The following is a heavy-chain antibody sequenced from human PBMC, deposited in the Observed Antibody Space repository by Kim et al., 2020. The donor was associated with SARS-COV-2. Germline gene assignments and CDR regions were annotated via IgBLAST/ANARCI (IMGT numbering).Heavy chain of an antibody. Sequence: FQGRVTMTRDTSISTAYMELSRLRSDDTAVYYCARERGRTVTTLGYFDYWGQGTLVTVSS. CDR3: ARERGRTVTTLGYFDY. V-gene: IGHV1-2*02. D-gene: IGHD4-17*01. J-gene: IGHJ4*02.